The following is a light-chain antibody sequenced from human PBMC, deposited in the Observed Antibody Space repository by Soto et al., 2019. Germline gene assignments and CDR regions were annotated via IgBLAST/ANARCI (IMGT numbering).Light chain of an antibody. CDR2: GAS. CDR3: QQYGSSPRT. Sequence: EIVLTQSPGTLSLSPGERVTLSCRASQSVNNNYLAWYQHKPGQAPRLLIYGASSRATGIPDRFSASGSGTDFTLTISRLEPEDFAEYYCQQYGSSPRTFGQGTRVEIK. V-gene: IGKV3-20*01. CDR1: QSVNNNY. J-gene: IGKJ1*01.